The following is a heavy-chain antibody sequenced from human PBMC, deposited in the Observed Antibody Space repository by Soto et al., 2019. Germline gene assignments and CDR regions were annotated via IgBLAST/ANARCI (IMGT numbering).Heavy chain of an antibody. V-gene: IGHV4-31*03. J-gene: IGHJ5*02. CDR1: AGSISSGGYY. CDR2: IYYSGST. CDR3: ARCVCSGRSRYFPNRFDP. D-gene: IGHD2-15*01. Sequence: PSETLSLTCTVSAGSISSGGYYCSWIRQHPGKGLEWIGYIYYSGSTYYNPSLKTRVTISVDTSKNQFSLRLSSVTAADTAVYYCARCVCSGRSRYFPNRFDPWCQGNLVTVSS.